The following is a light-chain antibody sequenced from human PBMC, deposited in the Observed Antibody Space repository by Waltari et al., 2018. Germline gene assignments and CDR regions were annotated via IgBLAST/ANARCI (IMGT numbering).Light chain of an antibody. J-gene: IGLJ1*01. Sequence: QSALTQPASVSGSPGQSITIYCTGTSSDVGAYNYVYWYQPYPGKAPKLMIYEVSHRPSGVSNRFSGSKSGNTASLTISGLQAEDEADYYCSSFTGSDTHVFGTGTKVTVL. CDR1: SSDVGAYNY. V-gene: IGLV2-14*01. CDR3: SSFTGSDTHV. CDR2: EVS.